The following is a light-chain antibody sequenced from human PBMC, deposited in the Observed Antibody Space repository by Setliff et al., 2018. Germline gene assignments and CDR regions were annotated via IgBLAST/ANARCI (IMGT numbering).Light chain of an antibody. CDR1: SSDVGGYDY. CDR3: SSYKNTNKNV. Sequence: QSALTQPAAVSRSPGQSITISCTGTSSDVGGYDYVSWYQQHPGKAPKLIIYDVTKRPSGVSSRFSGSKPGNTASLTISGLQAEDEADYFCSSYKNTNKNVFGTGTKVTVL. J-gene: IGLJ1*01. V-gene: IGLV2-14*01. CDR2: DVT.